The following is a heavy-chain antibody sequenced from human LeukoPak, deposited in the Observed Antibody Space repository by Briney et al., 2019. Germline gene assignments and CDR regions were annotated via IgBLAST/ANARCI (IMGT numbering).Heavy chain of an antibody. CDR2: ITGTGGST. J-gene: IGHJ4*02. D-gene: IGHD6-13*01. CDR3: ARDRRVAAAGTDY. Sequence: GGSLRLSCAASGFTFSSYAMSWVRQAPGKGLEWVSSITGTGGSTYYADSVKGRFTISRDNSNNTLYLQMNSLRAEDTAVYYCARDRRVAAAGTDYWGQGTLVTVSS. CDR1: GFTFSSYA. V-gene: IGHV3-23*01.